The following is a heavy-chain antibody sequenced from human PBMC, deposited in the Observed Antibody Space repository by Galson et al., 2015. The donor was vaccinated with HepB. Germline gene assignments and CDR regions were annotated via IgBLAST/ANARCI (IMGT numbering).Heavy chain of an antibody. Sequence: SLRLSCAASGFTFSSYAMHWVRQAPGKGLEWVAVISYDGSNKYYADSVKGRFTISRDNSKNTLYLQMNSLRAEDTAVYYCARPYITGWHGDFDSWGQGTLVTVSS. CDR1: GFTFSSYA. CDR3: ARPYITGWHGDFDS. CDR2: ISYDGSNK. D-gene: IGHD6-19*01. V-gene: IGHV3-30-3*01. J-gene: IGHJ4*02.